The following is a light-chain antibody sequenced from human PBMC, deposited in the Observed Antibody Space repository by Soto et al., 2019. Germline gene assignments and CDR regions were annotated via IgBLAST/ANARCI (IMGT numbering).Light chain of an antibody. CDR3: QQYYTTPPYT. CDR1: QSFLFTSNNKNY. CDR2: WAS. Sequence: DIVMTQSPDSLAVSLGERAAINCKSSQSFLFTSNNKNYLAWYQQKPGQPPKLLIYWASTRESGVPDRFSGSGSGTDFTLTISSLQAEDVAVYYCQQYYTTPPYTFGQGTKVEIK. V-gene: IGKV4-1*01. J-gene: IGKJ2*01.